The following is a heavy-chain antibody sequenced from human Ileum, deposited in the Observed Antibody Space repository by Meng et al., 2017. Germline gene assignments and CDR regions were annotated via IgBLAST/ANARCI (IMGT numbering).Heavy chain of an antibody. J-gene: IGHJ5*02. V-gene: IGHV3-23*01. CDR2: ISGSGGST. Sequence: GGSLRLSCAASGFTFSSYAMSWVRQAPGKGLEWVSAISGSGGSTYYADSVKGRFTISRDNFKNTFYLQMNSLRGEDTAIYYGAKPEFDVFDHWGRGALVTVSS. D-gene: IGHD3-9*01. CDR3: AKPEFDVFDH. CDR1: GFTFSSYA.